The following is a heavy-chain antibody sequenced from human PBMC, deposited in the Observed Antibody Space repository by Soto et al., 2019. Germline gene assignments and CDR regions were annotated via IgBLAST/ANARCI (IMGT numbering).Heavy chain of an antibody. Sequence: SETLSLTCAVSGGSISSGGYSWSWIRQPPGKGLEWIGYIYHSGSTYYNPSLKSRVTISVDRSKNQFSLKLSSVTAADTAVYYCARWETWVAYFDYWGQGTLVTVSS. CDR1: GGSISSGGYS. J-gene: IGHJ4*02. D-gene: IGHD1-26*01. CDR3: ARWETWVAYFDY. CDR2: IYHSGST. V-gene: IGHV4-30-2*01.